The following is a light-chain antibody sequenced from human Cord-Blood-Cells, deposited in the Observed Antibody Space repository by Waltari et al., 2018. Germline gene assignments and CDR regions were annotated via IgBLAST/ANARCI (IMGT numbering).Light chain of an antibody. CDR1: QSLVHSDGNTH. Sequence: DVVMTQSPLSLPVTLGQPASISCRSSQSLVHSDGNTHLNWFQQRPGQSPRSLIYKVSNRDSGVPDRFSGSGSGTDFTLKISRVEAEDVGVYYCMQGTHWLWTFGQGTKVEIK. CDR2: KVS. CDR3: MQGTHWLWT. J-gene: IGKJ1*01. V-gene: IGKV2-30*02.